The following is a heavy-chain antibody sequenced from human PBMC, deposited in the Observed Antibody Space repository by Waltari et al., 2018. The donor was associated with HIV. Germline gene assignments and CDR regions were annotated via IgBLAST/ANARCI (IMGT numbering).Heavy chain of an antibody. Sequence: QVQLQQWGAGLLKPSETLSLTCAVYGGSFSGYYWSWIRQPPGKGLEGIGEINHSGTTNYNPSLKSRVTISVDTSKNQFSLKLSSVTAADTAVYYCARVRISQPYYYYYGMDVWGQGTTVTVSS. CDR3: ARVRISQPYYYYYGMDV. J-gene: IGHJ6*02. CDR1: GGSFSGYY. CDR2: INHSGTT. D-gene: IGHD6-13*01. V-gene: IGHV4-34*01.